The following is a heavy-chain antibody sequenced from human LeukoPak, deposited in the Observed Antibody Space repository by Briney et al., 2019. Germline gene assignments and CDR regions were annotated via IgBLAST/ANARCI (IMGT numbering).Heavy chain of an antibody. J-gene: IGHJ3*02. D-gene: IGHD6-19*01. CDR2: INGDGSNT. CDR1: GFTFSRHW. Sequence: GGSLRLSCAPSGFTFSRHWMHWVRQSPGKGLVWVSRINGDGSNTTYADSVKGRFTISRDNAKNTLYLQMNSLRAEDTAVYHCARSKGWYSTDAFDIWGQRTVVTVSS. V-gene: IGHV3-74*03. CDR3: ARSKGWYSTDAFDI.